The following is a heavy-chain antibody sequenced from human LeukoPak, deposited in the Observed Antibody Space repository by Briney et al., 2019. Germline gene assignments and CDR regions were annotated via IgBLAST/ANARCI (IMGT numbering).Heavy chain of an antibody. Sequence: SETLSLTCTVSGGSISSYYWSWIRQPPGKGLEWIGYIYYSGSTNYNPSLKSRVTISVDTSKNQFSLKLSSVTAADTAVYYCAREMSGSPFGVVTNWFDPWGQGTLVTVSS. D-gene: IGHD3-3*01. V-gene: IGHV4-59*01. J-gene: IGHJ5*02. CDR1: GGSISSYY. CDR2: IYYSGST. CDR3: AREMSGSPFGVVTNWFDP.